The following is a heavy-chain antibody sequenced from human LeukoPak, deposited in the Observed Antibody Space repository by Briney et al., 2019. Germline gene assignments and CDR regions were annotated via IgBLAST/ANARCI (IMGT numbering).Heavy chain of an antibody. CDR3: ARVLRSDCSSATCYSPFDI. D-gene: IGHD2-2*01. CDR2: INSDGSST. CDR1: RFTFSTYW. V-gene: IGHV3-74*01. J-gene: IGHJ3*02. Sequence: GGSPRLSCAASRFTFSTYWMNWVRQAPGKGLVWVSRINSDGSSTNYADSVKGRFTISRDNAKNTLYLQMNSLRAEDTAVYYCARVLRSDCSSATCYSPFDIWGQGTIVTVSS.